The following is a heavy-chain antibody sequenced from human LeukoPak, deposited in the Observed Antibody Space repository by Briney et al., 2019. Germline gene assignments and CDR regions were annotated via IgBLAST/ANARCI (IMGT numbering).Heavy chain of an antibody. D-gene: IGHD4-17*01. Sequence: PSETLSLTCTVSGGSISSSSYYWGWIRQPPGKGLEWIGSIYYSGSTYYNPSLKSRVTISVDTSKNQFSLKLNSVTAADTAVYYCARLDGDSYYYYYGMDVWGQGTTVTVSS. J-gene: IGHJ6*02. CDR2: IYYSGST. V-gene: IGHV4-39*01. CDR1: GGSISSSSYY. CDR3: ARLDGDSYYYYYGMDV.